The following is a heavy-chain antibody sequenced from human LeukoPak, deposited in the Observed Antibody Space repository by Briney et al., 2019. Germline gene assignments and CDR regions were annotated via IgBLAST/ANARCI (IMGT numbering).Heavy chain of an antibody. CDR3: ARDYSGRSQALDY. CDR1: GYTFTNYY. Sequence: ASVEVSCKASGYTFTNYYMHWMRQAPGQGLEWVGMINPRGGSTIYAQNFQGRVTMTRDTSTSTVYMEVSSLRAEDTAVYYCARDYSGRSQALDYWGQGTLVTVSS. CDR2: INPRGGST. D-gene: IGHD6-19*01. J-gene: IGHJ4*02. V-gene: IGHV1-46*01.